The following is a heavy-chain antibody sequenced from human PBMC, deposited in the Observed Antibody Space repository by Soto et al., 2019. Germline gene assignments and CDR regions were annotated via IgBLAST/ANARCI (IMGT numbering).Heavy chain of an antibody. V-gene: IGHV3-23*01. Sequence: GGSLRLSCAASGFTFSSYAMSWVRQAPGKGLEWVSAISGSGGSTYYADSVKGRFTISRDNSKNTLYLQMNSLRAEDTAVYYCAKVKQQLVLRPRYFDYWGQGTLVTVSS. CDR3: AKVKQQLVLRPRYFDY. D-gene: IGHD6-13*01. CDR2: ISGSGGST. CDR1: GFTFSSYA. J-gene: IGHJ4*02.